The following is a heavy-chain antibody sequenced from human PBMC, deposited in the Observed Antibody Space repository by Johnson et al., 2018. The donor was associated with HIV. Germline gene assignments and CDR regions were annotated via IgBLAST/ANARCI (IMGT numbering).Heavy chain of an antibody. V-gene: IGHV3-23D*01. Sequence: VQLVESGGGLVQPGGSLRVSCAASGSKYAASGLAFSHYAVKWVSHTPGGDGGTSFEASVRGRYIISRDTSKHTRKLQMNSLSAEDTAVYSCAREGGPPKLAFDIWGQGTMVTVSS. D-gene: IGHD3-16*01. CDR2: TPGGDGGT. CDR3: AREGGPPKLAFDI. J-gene: IGHJ3*02. CDR1: GSKYAAS.